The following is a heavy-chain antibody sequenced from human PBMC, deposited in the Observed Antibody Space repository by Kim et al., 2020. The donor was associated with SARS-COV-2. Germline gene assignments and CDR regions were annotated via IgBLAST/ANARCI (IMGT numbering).Heavy chain of an antibody. Sequence: YTPSPKSRVTKSVDTSKNQFSLKLSSVTAADTAMYYCARDWGSGNAFDIWGQGTMVTVSS. D-gene: IGHD6-19*01. J-gene: IGHJ3*02. CDR3: ARDWGSGNAFDI. V-gene: IGHV4-4*06.